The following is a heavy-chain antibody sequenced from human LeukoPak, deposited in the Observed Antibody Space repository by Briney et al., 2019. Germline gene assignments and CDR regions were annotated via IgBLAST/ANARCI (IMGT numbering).Heavy chain of an antibody. CDR1: GGSISSYY. CDR2: IYYSGST. V-gene: IGHV4-59*01. J-gene: IGHJ3*02. Sequence: PSETLSLTCTVSGGSISSYYWSWIRQPPGKGLEWIGYIYYSGSTNYNPSLKSRVTISVDTSKNQFSLKLSSVTAADTAVYYCVIGWGFIAVTQGAFDIWGQGTMVTVSS. D-gene: IGHD6-19*01. CDR3: VIGWGFIAVTQGAFDI.